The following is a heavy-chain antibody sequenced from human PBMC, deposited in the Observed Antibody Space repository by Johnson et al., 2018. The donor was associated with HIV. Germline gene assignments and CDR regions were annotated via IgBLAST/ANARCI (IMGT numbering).Heavy chain of an antibody. V-gene: IGHV3-43*02. CDR3: TTGAGDTAMVDPDAFDI. J-gene: IGHJ3*02. Sequence: VQLVESGGGLVQPGGSLRLSCAASGFTFDDYGMSWVRHGPYVDSVKGRFTISRDNSKNSLYLQMNSLKTEDTAVYYCTTGAGDTAMVDPDAFDIWGQGTMVTVSS. D-gene: IGHD5-18*01. CDR1: GFTFDDYG.